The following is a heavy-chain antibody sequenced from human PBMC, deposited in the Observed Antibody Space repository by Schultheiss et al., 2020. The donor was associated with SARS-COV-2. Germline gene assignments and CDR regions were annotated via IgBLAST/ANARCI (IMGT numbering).Heavy chain of an antibody. V-gene: IGHV3-30*19. CDR3: ARDRDYGADY. J-gene: IGHJ4*02. D-gene: IGHD4-17*01. CDR2: ISYDGSNK. Sequence: GSLRLSCAASGFTFSSYDIHWVRQAPGKGLEWVAVISYDGSNKYYADSVKGRFTISRDNSKNTLYLQMNSLRAEDTAVYYCARDRDYGADYWGQGTLVTVSS. CDR1: GFTFSSYD.